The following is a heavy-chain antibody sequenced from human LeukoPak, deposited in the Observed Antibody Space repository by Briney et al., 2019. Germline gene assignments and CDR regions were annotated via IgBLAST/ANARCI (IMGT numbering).Heavy chain of an antibody. CDR3: ARGAMATTPFFDY. D-gene: IGHD5-24*01. CDR2: VYYTGST. J-gene: IGHJ4*02. Sequence: SETLFLTCPVSGGSISNYYYWTWIRQPPGKGLEWIGYVYYTGSTNFNPSLKSRVTMSLDTSRNQLSLKLTSLTAADTAVYYCARGAMATTPFFDYWGQGTLVTVSS. CDR1: GGSISNYY. V-gene: IGHV4-59*01.